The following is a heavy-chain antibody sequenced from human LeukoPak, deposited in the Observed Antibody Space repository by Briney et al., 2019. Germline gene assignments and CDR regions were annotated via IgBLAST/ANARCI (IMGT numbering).Heavy chain of an antibody. CDR1: GGSISSYY. CDR2: MYYSGST. D-gene: IGHD4-17*01. Sequence: SETLSLTCTVSGGSISSYYWSWIRQPPGKGLGWIGYMYYSGSTNYNPSLKSRVTISVDMSKNQFSLKLSSVTAADTAVYYCAREVDYGDYGWFDPWGQGTLVTVSS. CDR3: AREVDYGDYGWFDP. V-gene: IGHV4-59*01. J-gene: IGHJ5*02.